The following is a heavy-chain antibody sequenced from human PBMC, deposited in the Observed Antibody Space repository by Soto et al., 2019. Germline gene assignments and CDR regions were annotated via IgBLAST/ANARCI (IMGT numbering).Heavy chain of an antibody. CDR3: ARGDLGKQSSGWFPFDY. V-gene: IGHV3-74*03. CDR2: INGDGSST. Sequence: PGGSLRLSCAASGLTFSTYCMHWVRQAPGKGLVWVSRINGDGSSTMYADSVKGRFTISRDNAKNTLYLQMNSLRAEDTAVYYCARGDLGKQSSGWFPFDYWGQGT. J-gene: IGHJ4*02. D-gene: IGHD6-19*01. CDR1: GLTFSTYC.